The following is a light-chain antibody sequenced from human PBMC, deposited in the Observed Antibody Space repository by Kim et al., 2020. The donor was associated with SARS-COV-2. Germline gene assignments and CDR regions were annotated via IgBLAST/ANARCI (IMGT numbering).Light chain of an antibody. J-gene: IGLJ2*01. CDR2: RNN. CDR1: SPNFCTNY. Sequence: TSSCSRSSPNFCTNYVSSYQQRPGTGPNILIYRNNHRTSRVPERFPGSKSGTSASLTISGIRSEAEAVYYGAAWEDSLSGPVVFAGGTQLTVL. V-gene: IGLV1-47*01. CDR3: AAWEDSLSGPVV.